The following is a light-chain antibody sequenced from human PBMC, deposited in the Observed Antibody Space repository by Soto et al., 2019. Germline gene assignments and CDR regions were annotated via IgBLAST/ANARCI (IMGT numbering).Light chain of an antibody. Sequence: QPVLTQEASVSGTVGQKVTLSCTGNSNNVGSYAVGWYQQISHGAPKTVMFGNSLPSGIPDRFSGSKSGTTASLTISGLQPEDEADYYCCSYTGANTWVFGGGTKLTVL. CDR1: SNNVGSYA. CDR3: CSYTGANTWV. J-gene: IGLJ3*02. V-gene: IGLV2-23*01. CDR2: GN.